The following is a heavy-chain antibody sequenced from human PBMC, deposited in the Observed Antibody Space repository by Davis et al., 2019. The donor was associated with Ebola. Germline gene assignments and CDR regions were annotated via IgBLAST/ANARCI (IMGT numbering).Heavy chain of an antibody. J-gene: IGHJ3*02. CDR1: GGSISSDY. CDR2: IYASAYR. D-gene: IGHD3-16*01. CDR3: AGFGAFDI. V-gene: IGHV4-4*08. Sequence: SETLSLTCSVSGGSISSDYWSWIRQPPGKGLEWIGYIYASAYRNYNPSLKSRVAISVDTSKNHFPLKLSSVTAADTAVYYCAGFGAFDIWGQGTMVTVSS.